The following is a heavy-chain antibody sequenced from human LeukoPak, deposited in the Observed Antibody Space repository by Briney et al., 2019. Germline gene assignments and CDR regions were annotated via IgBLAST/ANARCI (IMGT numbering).Heavy chain of an antibody. D-gene: IGHD3-3*01. J-gene: IGHJ6*02. CDR1: GGTFSSYA. CDR2: IIPILGIA. V-gene: IGHV1-69*04. CDR3: ARKAVMRFLEWLPSYYYYGMDV. Sequence: SVKVSCKASGGTFSSYAISWVRQAPGQGLEWMGRIIPILGIANYAQKFQGRVTITADKSTSTAYMELSSLRSEDTAVFYCARKAVMRFLEWLPSYYYYGMDVWGQGTTVTVSS.